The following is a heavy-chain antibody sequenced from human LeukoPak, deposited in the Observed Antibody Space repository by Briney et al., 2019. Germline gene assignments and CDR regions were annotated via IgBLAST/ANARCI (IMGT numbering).Heavy chain of an antibody. CDR2: IYTSGST. CDR3: ARRRATTMVRGNWFDP. V-gene: IGHV4-4*07. D-gene: IGHD3-10*01. CDR1: GGSISSYY. Sequence: ASETLSLTCTVSGGSISSYYWSWIRQPAGKGLEWIGRIYTSGSTNYNPSLKSRVTISVDTSKNQFSLKLSSVTAADTAVYYCARRRATTMVRGNWFDPWGQGTLVTVSS. J-gene: IGHJ5*02.